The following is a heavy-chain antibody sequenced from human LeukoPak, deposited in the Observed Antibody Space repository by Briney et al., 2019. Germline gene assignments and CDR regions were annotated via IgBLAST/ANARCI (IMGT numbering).Heavy chain of an antibody. CDR1: GGSISSSSYY. CDR2: IYYSGST. J-gene: IGHJ6*03. Sequence: SETLSLTCTVSGGSISSSSYYWGWIRQPPGKGLEGSGSIYYSGSTYYNPSLKSRVTISADTSKNQFSLRLTSVTAADTAVYYCAQGTSYYYYYMDVWGKGTTVTVSS. D-gene: IGHD3/OR15-3a*01. V-gene: IGHV4-39*07. CDR3: AQGTSYYYYYMDV.